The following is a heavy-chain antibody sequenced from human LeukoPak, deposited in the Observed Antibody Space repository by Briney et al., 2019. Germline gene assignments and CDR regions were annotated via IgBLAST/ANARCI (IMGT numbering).Heavy chain of an antibody. CDR1: GYTFTSYD. Sequence: SVKVSCKASGYTFTSYDINWVRQATGQGLEWMGWMNPNSGNTGYAQKFQGRVTMTRNTSISTAYMELSSLRSEDTAVYYCARGWLLRYFDWLLYRDAFDIWGQGTMVTVSS. CDR2: MNPNSGNT. D-gene: IGHD3-9*01. CDR3: ARGWLLRYFDWLLYRDAFDI. V-gene: IGHV1-8*01. J-gene: IGHJ3*02.